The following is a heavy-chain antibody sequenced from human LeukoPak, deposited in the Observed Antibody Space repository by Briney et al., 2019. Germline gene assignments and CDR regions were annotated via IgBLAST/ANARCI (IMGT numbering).Heavy chain of an antibody. Sequence: GGSLRLSCAASGFTFSSMNWVRQAPGKGLEWVSSISSSSSYIYYADSVKGRFTISRDNAKNSLYPQMNSLRAEDTAVYYCARPRVGATNFFDYWGQGTLVTVSS. D-gene: IGHD1-26*01. CDR2: ISSSSSYI. V-gene: IGHV3-21*01. CDR1: GFTFSS. J-gene: IGHJ4*02. CDR3: ARPRVGATNFFDY.